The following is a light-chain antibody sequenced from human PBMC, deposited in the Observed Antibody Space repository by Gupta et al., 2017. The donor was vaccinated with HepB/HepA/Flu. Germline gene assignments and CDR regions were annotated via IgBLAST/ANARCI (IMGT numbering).Light chain of an antibody. V-gene: IGKV1-9*01. Sequence: DIQLTQSPSFLSASVGDRVTITCRASQGIGSSLGWYQQKPGRAPKFLIYAASTLQSGVPSRFSGSGSGTEFTLTISSLQPEDFATYYCQQRKSYPLTFGGGTNVEIK. CDR2: AAS. CDR3: QQRKSYPLT. CDR1: QGIGSS. J-gene: IGKJ4*01.